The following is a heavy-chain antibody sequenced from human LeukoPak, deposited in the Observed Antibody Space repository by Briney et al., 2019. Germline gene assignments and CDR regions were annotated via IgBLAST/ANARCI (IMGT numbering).Heavy chain of an antibody. CDR1: GFTFSYYS. CDR3: AREAKDIVVVVSAYYYYYMDV. V-gene: IGHV3-21*01. J-gene: IGHJ6*03. Sequence: GGSLRLSCAASGFTFSYYSMNWVRQAPGKGLEWVSSISSSSSYIYYADSVKGRFTISRDNANNSLYLQMNSLRAEDTAVYYCAREAKDIVVVVSAYYYYYMDVWGKGTTVTVSS. CDR2: ISSSSSYI. D-gene: IGHD2-15*01.